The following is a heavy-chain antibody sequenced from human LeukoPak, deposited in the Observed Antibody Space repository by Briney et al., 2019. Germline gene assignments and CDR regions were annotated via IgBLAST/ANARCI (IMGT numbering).Heavy chain of an antibody. CDR3: ARLEGYYFDY. CDR2: ISSSSSYI. D-gene: IGHD5-24*01. Sequence: GGSLRLSCAASGFTFSSYIINWGRPAPGKRLEWVSSISSSSSYIYYADSVKGRFTISRANAKNSLYLQMNSLRAEDTAVYYCARLEGYYFDYWGQGTLVTVSS. J-gene: IGHJ4*02. CDR1: GFTFSSYI. V-gene: IGHV3-21*01.